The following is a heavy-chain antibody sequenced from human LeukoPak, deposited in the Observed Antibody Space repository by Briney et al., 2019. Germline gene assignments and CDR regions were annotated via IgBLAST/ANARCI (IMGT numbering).Heavy chain of an antibody. CDR3: ARRTAGGRCFDY. J-gene: IGHJ4*02. V-gene: IGHV3-11*01. CDR1: GFTFSDYH. CDR2: ISSGGSSI. Sequence: GGSLRLSCAVSGFTFSDYHMSWIRQAQGKGLEWISYISSGGSSISHADSVKGRFTISRDNAENSLYLQMNSLRAEDTAVYYCARRTAGGRCFDYWGQGTLVTVSS. D-gene: IGHD6-13*01.